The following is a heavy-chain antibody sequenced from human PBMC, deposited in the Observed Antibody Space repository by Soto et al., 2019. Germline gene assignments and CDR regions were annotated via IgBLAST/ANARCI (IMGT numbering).Heavy chain of an antibody. Sequence: HPGGSLRLSCAASGFTFSSYAMHWVRQAPGKGLEWVAVISYDGSNKYYADSVKGRFTISRDNSKNTLYLQMNSLRAEDTAVYYCARRERYSSGWINYYYYGMDVWGQGTTVTVSS. CDR2: ISYDGSNK. CDR3: ARRERYSSGWINYYYYGMDV. CDR1: GFTFSSYA. D-gene: IGHD6-19*01. J-gene: IGHJ6*02. V-gene: IGHV3-30-3*01.